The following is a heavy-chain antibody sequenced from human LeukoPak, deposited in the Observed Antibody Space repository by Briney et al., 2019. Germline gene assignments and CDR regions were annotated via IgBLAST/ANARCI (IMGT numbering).Heavy chain of an antibody. CDR3: ARPYYCGGDCYSLLGY. D-gene: IGHD2-21*02. Sequence: GASVKVSCKASGGTFSSYAISWVRQAPGQGLEWMGWINPNSGGTNYAQKFQGRVTMTRDTSISTAYMELSRLRSDDTAVYYCARPYYCGGDCYSLLGYWGQGTLVTVSS. J-gene: IGHJ4*02. CDR1: GGTFSSYA. CDR2: INPNSGGT. V-gene: IGHV1-2*02.